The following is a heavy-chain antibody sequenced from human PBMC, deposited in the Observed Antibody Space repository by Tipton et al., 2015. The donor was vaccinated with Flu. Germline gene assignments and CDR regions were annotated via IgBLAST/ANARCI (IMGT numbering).Heavy chain of an antibody. D-gene: IGHD6-13*01. V-gene: IGHV3-7*01. CDR2: IKEDGSEK. CDR1: GFTFSNYW. J-gene: IGHJ4*02. Sequence: SLRLSCAASGFTFSNYWMTWVRQAPGKGLEWVANIKEDGSEKNYVDSVKGRFTISRDNAKNSLHLQMNSLRVEDTAVYYCVRAIAAAGSRWGQGTLVTVSS. CDR3: VRAIAAAGSR.